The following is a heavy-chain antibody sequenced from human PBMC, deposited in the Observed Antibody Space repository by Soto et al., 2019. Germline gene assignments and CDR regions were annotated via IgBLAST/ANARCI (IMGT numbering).Heavy chain of an antibody. CDR1: GTSISSSYW. J-gene: IGHJ4*02. CDR3: ATVPPRIVVVLAEFPT. D-gene: IGHD2-21*01. Sequence: QVQLKQSGPGLVRPSGTLSLTCRVSGTSISSSYWWAWVRQSPGKGLEWIGEIYHNGITKYNPSLKSRVSMSIDKSNTQFPLKLTSVTAADTAVYYCATVPPRIVVVLAEFPTWGQGTLVTVSS. V-gene: IGHV4-4*02. CDR2: IYHNGIT.